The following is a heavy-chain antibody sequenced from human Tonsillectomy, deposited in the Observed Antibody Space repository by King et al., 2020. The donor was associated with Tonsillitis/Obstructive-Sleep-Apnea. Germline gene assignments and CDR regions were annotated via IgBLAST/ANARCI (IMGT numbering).Heavy chain of an antibody. CDR1: GFTFTNYA. CDR2: ISGSGGAT. D-gene: IGHD2-15*01. Sequence: VQLVESGGGLAQPGGSLRLSCAASGFTFTNYAMSWVRQAPGKGLEWVSAISGSGGATYYAGSVRGRFTISRDNSKNTLYLQMNSLRAEDTAVYFCAKDSCSGSSCFSPWYDYWGQGALVTVSS. V-gene: IGHV3-23*04. CDR3: AKDSCSGSSCFSPWYDY. J-gene: IGHJ4*02.